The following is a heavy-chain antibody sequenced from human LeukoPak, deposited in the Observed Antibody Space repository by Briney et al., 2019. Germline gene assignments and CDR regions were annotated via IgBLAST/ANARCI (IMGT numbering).Heavy chain of an antibody. CDR3: ARVGYDSSGRHRYAFDI. V-gene: IGHV1-18*01. J-gene: IGHJ3*02. Sequence: ASVKVSCKASGYTFTRYVISWVRQAPGQGLEWMGWINPNNGNTNYVQKLQGRVTMTTDTSTSTAYMELRSLRSDDTAVYYCARVGYDSSGRHRYAFDIWGQGTMVTISS. CDR2: INPNNGNT. CDR1: GYTFTRYV. D-gene: IGHD3-22*01.